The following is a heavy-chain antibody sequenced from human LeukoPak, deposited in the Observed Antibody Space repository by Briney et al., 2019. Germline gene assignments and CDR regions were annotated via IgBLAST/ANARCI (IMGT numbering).Heavy chain of an antibody. CDR3: ARLPYYYDSSGYYSWFDP. CDR1: GGSFSGYY. Sequence: PSETLSLTCAVYGGSFSGYYWSWIRQPPGKGLEWIGEINHSGSTNYNPSLKSRVTISVDTSKNQFSLKLSSVTAADTAVYYCARLPYYYDSSGYYSWFDPWGQGTLVTVSS. CDR2: INHSGST. J-gene: IGHJ5*02. D-gene: IGHD3-22*01. V-gene: IGHV4-34*01.